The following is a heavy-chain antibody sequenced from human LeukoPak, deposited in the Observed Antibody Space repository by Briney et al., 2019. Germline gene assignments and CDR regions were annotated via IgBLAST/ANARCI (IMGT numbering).Heavy chain of an antibody. V-gene: IGHV4-39*07. CDR1: GDSFSSVTDY. Sequence: PSETLSLTCTVSGDSFSSVTDYWAWIRQPPGKGLEWIASGDYSGGTYYNPSLESRVAISAVMSKNQFSLKLTSVTGADTAVYYCAGERGEEYSSGWYKRNYFDNWGQVIRVTVSS. D-gene: IGHD6-19*01. J-gene: IGHJ4*02. CDR2: GDYSGGT. CDR3: AGERGEEYSSGWYKRNYFDN.